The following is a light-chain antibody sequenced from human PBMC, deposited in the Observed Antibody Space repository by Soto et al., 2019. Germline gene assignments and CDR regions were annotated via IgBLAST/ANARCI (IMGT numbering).Light chain of an antibody. CDR2: AAS. V-gene: IGKV1-8*01. CDR3: QQYYSYPLT. CDR1: QGISSY. Sequence: AIRMTQSPSSFSASTGDRVTITCRASQGISSYLAWYQQKPGKAPKLLIYAASTLQSGVPSRFSGSGSGTDFTLTISCLQSEDFATDYCQQYYSYPLTVGGGPKVEIK. J-gene: IGKJ4*02.